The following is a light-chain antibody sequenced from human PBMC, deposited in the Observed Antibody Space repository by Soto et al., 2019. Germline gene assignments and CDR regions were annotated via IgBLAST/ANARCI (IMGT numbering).Light chain of an antibody. Sequence: QSALTQPASVSGSPGQSITISCTGTSSDVGGYNYVSWYQQHPGKAPKLMIHDVSNRPSGISNRFSGSKSGNTASLTISGLQAEDEADYYCSSYTSSNTLVVFGTGTKVTVL. CDR2: DVS. CDR3: SSYTSSNTLVV. V-gene: IGLV2-14*01. CDR1: SSDVGGYNY. J-gene: IGLJ1*01.